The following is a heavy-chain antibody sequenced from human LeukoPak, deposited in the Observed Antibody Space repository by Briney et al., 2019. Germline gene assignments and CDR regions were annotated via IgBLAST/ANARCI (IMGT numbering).Heavy chain of an antibody. D-gene: IGHD6-13*01. CDR2: ISYEGSDN. CDR1: GFTFSRYG. CDR3: AKDKSLLAADYYFDY. V-gene: IGHV3-30*18. Sequence: GGSLRLSCAASGFTFSRYGMHWVRQAPGKGLEWVSVISYEGSDNHYADSVNGRFTISRDNSKNTLYLQMNSQRAEETAVYFCAKDKSLLAADYYFDYWGQGTLVTVSS. J-gene: IGHJ4*02.